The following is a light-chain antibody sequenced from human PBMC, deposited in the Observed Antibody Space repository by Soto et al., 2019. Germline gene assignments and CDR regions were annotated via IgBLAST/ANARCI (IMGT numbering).Light chain of an antibody. Sequence: EVVLTQSPATLSLSPGERATLSCRASQSVGTQLAWYQQKLGQAPRLLIYDASNRAAGIPARFSGSGSGTDFTLTISSLEPEDFAIYYCQQRANWPLTFGGGTTVEI. J-gene: IGKJ4*01. CDR1: QSVGTQ. V-gene: IGKV3-11*01. CDR2: DAS. CDR3: QQRANWPLT.